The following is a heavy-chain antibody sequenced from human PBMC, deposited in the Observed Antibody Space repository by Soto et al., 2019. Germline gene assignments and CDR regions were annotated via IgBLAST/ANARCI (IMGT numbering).Heavy chain of an antibody. D-gene: IGHD3-10*01. CDR3: ARQAPYYYGSGSYYDNSPDY. J-gene: IGHJ4*02. CDR2: IYYSGST. Sequence: ASETLSLTCTVSGGSISSSSYYWGWIRQPPGKGLEWIGSIYYSGSTYYNPSLKSRVTISVDTSKNQFSLKLSSVTAADTAVYYCARQAPYYYGSGSYYDNSPDYWGQGTLVT. V-gene: IGHV4-39*01. CDR1: GGSISSSSYY.